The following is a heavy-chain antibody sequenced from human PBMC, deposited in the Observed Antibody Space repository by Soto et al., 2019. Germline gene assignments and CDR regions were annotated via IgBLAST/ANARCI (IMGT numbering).Heavy chain of an antibody. Sequence: GGSLRLSCAASGFTFSTYAMTWVRQAPGKGLEWVSITSSTGDGTYYADSVKGRFTISRDNSQRTLNLQMNSLRAEDTAVYYCAKNGDFWSWGMDVWGQGTTVTVSS. D-gene: IGHD3-3*01. CDR3: AKNGDFWSWGMDV. CDR1: GFTFSTYA. J-gene: IGHJ6*02. V-gene: IGHV3-23*01. CDR2: TSSTGDGT.